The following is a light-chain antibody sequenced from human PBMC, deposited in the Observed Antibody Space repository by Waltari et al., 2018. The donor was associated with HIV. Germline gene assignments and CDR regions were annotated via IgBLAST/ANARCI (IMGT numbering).Light chain of an antibody. CDR1: QSVRSN. J-gene: IGKJ5*01. CDR2: GAS. V-gene: IGKV3-15*01. Sequence: EIVMTQSPATLSVSPGERATLSCRASQSVRSNLAWYQQRPGQAPRLLISGASTRATGVPARFSGSGSGTDFTLTISSLQSEDFVVYYCQQYDNWPPITFGQGTRLEIK. CDR3: QQYDNWPPIT.